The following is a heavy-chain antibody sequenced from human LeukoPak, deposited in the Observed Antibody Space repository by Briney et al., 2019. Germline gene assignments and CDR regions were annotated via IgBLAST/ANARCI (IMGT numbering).Heavy chain of an antibody. Sequence: GASVKASCKASGGTFSSYAISWVRQAPGQGLEWMGGIIPIFGTANYAQKFQGRVTITADESTSTAYMELSSLRSEDTAVYYCAREGYYDILTDQNWFDPWGQGTLVTVSS. CDR1: GGTFSSYA. CDR2: IIPIFGTA. CDR3: AREGYYDILTDQNWFDP. V-gene: IGHV1-69*13. D-gene: IGHD3-9*01. J-gene: IGHJ5*02.